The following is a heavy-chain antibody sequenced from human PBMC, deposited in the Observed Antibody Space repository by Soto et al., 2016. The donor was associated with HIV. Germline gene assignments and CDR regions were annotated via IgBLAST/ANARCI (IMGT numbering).Heavy chain of an antibody. V-gene: IGHV3-48*04. CDR2: ISSTSVTI. CDR3: ARSLEVDP. D-gene: IGHD1-1*01. CDR1: GFDFSSSS. Sequence: EVQLVESGGGLVQPGGSLRLSCAASGFDFSSSSMNWVRQAPGKRLEWISYISSTSVTIYADSVKGRFTTSRDNAKNSVDLQMNSLRAEDTAVYYCARSLEVDPWGRGTWVTVSS. J-gene: IGHJ5*02.